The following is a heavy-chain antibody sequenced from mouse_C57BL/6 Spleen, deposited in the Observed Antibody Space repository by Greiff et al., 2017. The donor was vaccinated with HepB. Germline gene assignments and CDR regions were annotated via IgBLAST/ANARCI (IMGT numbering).Heavy chain of an antibody. Sequence: VQLQQPGAELVMPGASVKLSCKASGYTFTSYWMHWVKQRPGQGLEWIGEIDPSDSYTNYNQKFKGKSTLTVDKSSSTAYMQLSSLTSEDPAVYDCARGDYYGSSSFDYWGQSTTVTVAT. CDR3: ARGDYYGSSSFDY. J-gene: IGHJ2*01. V-gene: IGHV1-69*01. CDR2: IDPSDSYT. CDR1: GYTFTSYW. D-gene: IGHD1-1*01.